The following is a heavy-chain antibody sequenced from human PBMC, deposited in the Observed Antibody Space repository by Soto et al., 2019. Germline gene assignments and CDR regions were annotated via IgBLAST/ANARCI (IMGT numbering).Heavy chain of an antibody. J-gene: IGHJ4*02. V-gene: IGHV6-1*01. CDR3: ARDSPGYGDYVLFDY. D-gene: IGHD4-17*01. Sequence: QTDSLTCATSGDSVSSNSAAWNWIRQSPSRGLEWLGRTYYRSKWYNDYAVSVKSRITINPDTSRNQFSLQLNSVTPEDTAVYYCARDSPGYGDYVLFDYWGQGTLVTVS. CDR1: GDSVSSNSAA. CDR2: TYYRSKWYN.